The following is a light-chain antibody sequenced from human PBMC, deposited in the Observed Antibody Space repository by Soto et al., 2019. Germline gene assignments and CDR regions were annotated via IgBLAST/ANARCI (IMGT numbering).Light chain of an antibody. J-gene: IGKJ2*01. Sequence: EIVLTQSPATLSLSPGERATRSGRASQSVSSYVGWYQQNPGQAPRLLIYDASNSATGIPARFSGSGSGTDFTLTTSSLAPADFAVYYWQHRSNWPYTFGLGTTLEIK. CDR2: DAS. CDR3: QHRSNWPYT. V-gene: IGKV3-11*01. CDR1: QSVSSY.